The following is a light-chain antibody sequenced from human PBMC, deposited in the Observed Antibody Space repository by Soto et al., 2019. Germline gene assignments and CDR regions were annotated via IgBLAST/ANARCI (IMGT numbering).Light chain of an antibody. J-gene: IGKJ5*01. Sequence: EIVTTQSSAAVSVSPGERATLSCRASQSVSSDLAWYHQKPGQSPRLLIYGASTRATGIPVRFSGSGSGTEFTLTISSLQSEDFAVYYCQQYHNWPLTFGQGTRLEIK. V-gene: IGKV3-15*01. CDR2: GAS. CDR3: QQYHNWPLT. CDR1: QSVSSD.